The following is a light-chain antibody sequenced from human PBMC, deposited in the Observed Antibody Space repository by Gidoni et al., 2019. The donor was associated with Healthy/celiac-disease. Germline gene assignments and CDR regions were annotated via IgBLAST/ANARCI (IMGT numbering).Light chain of an antibody. CDR2: LGS. CDR1: QSLLHSNGYNY. CDR3: MQALQTPFT. V-gene: IGKV2-28*01. J-gene: IGKJ3*01. Sequence: DIVMTQSPLSLPVTPGAPASISCRSSQSLLHSNGYNYLDWYLQKPGQSPQLLIYLGSNRASGVPDRFSGRGSGTDFTLKISRVEAEDVGVYYCMQALQTPFTFGPGTKVEIK.